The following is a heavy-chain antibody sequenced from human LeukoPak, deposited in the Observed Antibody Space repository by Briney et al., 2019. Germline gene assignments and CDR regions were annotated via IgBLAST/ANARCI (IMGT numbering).Heavy chain of an antibody. CDR1: GGSISSSSYY. D-gene: IGHD3-22*01. CDR3: ASGMYYYDSSGYYNSAFDI. CDR2: IYYSGST. Sequence: TTSETLSLTCTVSGGSISSSSYYWGWIRQPPGKGLEWIGSIYYSGSTYYNPSLKSRVTISVDTSKNQFSLKLSSVTAADTAVYYCASGMYYYDSSGYYNSAFDIWGQGTMVTVSS. J-gene: IGHJ3*02. V-gene: IGHV4-39*01.